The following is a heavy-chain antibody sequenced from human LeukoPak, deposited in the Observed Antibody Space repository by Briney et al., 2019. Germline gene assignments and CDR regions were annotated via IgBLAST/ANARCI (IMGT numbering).Heavy chain of an antibody. CDR2: ISSSGSTI. J-gene: IGHJ5*02. CDR1: GFTFSDFY. V-gene: IGHV3-11*01. Sequence: GGSLRLSCAASGFTFSDFYMNWIRQAPGKGLEWVSYISSSGSTIFYADSVKGRFTISRDNAKNSLYLQMNSLTAEDTAVYYCASGGLLAFDPWGQGTLVTVSS. CDR3: ASGGLLAFDP.